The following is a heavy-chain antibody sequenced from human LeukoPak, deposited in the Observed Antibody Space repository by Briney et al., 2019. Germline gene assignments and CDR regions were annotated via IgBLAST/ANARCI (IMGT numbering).Heavy chain of an antibody. Sequence: SETLSLTCTVSGGSISTYFWSWIRQPPGKGLEWIGYIYYSGSTNYNPSLKSRVTISVDTSKNQFSLKLSSATAADTAVYYCARDSSIDYGSGFVYDYWGQGTLVTVSS. V-gene: IGHV4-59*01. D-gene: IGHD3-10*01. CDR2: IYYSGST. J-gene: IGHJ4*02. CDR1: GGSISTYF. CDR3: ARDSSIDYGSGFVYDY.